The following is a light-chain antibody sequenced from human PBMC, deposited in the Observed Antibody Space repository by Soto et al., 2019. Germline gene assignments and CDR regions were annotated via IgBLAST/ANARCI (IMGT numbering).Light chain of an antibody. CDR1: HSVRSSY. CDR3: QRYNNWPLT. V-gene: IGKV3-15*01. Sequence: EILLTQSPDTLSLSPGESATLSCRASHSVRSSYLAWYQQTPGQTPRRLIYDTSTRATGVPARFSGSRSGTEFTLTINSLQSEDFAVYYCQRYNNWPLTFGGGTKVDI. J-gene: IGKJ4*01. CDR2: DTS.